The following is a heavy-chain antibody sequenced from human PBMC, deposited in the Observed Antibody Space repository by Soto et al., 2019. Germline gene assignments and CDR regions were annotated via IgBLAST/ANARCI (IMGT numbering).Heavy chain of an antibody. CDR2: IYYSGST. J-gene: IGHJ4*02. V-gene: IGHV4-61*01. Sequence: QVQLQESGPGLVKPSETLSLTCTVSGGSVSSGSYYWSWIRQPPGKGLEWIGYIYYSGSTNYNPSLKSRVTISVDTSKNQFSLKLSSVTAADTAVYYCARDRSGSYFRVFDYWGQGTLVTVSS. CDR1: GGSVSSGSYY. D-gene: IGHD1-26*01. CDR3: ARDRSGSYFRVFDY.